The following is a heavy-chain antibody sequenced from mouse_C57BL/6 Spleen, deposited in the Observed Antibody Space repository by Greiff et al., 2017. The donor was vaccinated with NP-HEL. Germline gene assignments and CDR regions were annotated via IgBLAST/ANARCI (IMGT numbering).Heavy chain of an antibody. Sequence: QVHVKQSGAELVKPGASVKISCKASGYAFSSYWMNWVKQRPGKGLEWIGQIYPGDGDTNYNGKFKGKATLTADKSSSTAYMQLSSLTSEDSAVYFCARFHEGAMDYWGQGTSVTVSS. CDR3: ARFHEGAMDY. CDR1: GYAFSSYW. V-gene: IGHV1-80*01. CDR2: IYPGDGDT. J-gene: IGHJ4*01.